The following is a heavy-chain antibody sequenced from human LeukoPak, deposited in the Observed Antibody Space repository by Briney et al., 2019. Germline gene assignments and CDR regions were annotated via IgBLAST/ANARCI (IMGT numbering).Heavy chain of an antibody. J-gene: IGHJ4*02. CDR1: GYSISSDYY. D-gene: IGHD2-2*01. CDR3: APLPANQLGGFDY. CDR2: IYHRGST. V-gene: IGHV4-38-2*02. Sequence: PSETLSLTCTVSGYSISSDYYWGWIRQPPGKGLEWIGSIYHRGSTYYNPSLKSRVTISVDTSKNQFSLKLSSVTAADTALYYCAPLPANQLGGFDYWGQGPLVTVSS.